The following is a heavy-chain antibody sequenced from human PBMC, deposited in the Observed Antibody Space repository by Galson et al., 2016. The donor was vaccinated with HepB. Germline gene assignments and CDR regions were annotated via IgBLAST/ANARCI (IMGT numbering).Heavy chain of an antibody. V-gene: IGHV3-11*06. Sequence: SLRLSCAASAFAFSDYYMSWIRQAPGKGLEWVSYISSSSSYTNYADSVKGRFTISRDNAKNSLYPQMNSLRAEDTAVYYCARDNTGSHGSGFDYWGQGTLVTVSS. CDR3: ARDNTGSHGSGFDY. J-gene: IGHJ4*02. D-gene: IGHD2-15*01. CDR1: AFAFSDYY. CDR2: ISSSSSYT.